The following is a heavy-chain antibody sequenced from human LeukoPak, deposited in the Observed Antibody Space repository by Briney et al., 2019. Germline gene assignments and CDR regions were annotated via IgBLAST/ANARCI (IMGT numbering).Heavy chain of an antibody. D-gene: IGHD5-12*01. Sequence: MTSETLSLTCAVYGGSFSGYYWSWIRQPPGKGLEWIGEINHSGSTNYNPSLKSRVTISVDTSKNQFSLKLSSVTAADTAVYYCAREVDGGYEESFDYWGQGTLVTVSS. CDR2: INHSGST. CDR3: AREVDGGYEESFDY. J-gene: IGHJ4*02. V-gene: IGHV4-34*01. CDR1: GGSFSGYY.